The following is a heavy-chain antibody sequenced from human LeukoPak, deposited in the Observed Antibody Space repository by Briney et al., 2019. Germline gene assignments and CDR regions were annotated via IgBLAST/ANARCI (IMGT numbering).Heavy chain of an antibody. CDR1: GFSFSNYE. J-gene: IGHJ3*02. V-gene: IGHV3-48*03. CDR3: ASPGFSSGWSGGAFDI. D-gene: IGHD6-19*01. CDR2: ISYTGSTT. Sequence: GGSLRLSCAASGFSFSNYEMNWVRQAPGKGLEWISYISYTGSTTYQPDSVKGRFTISRDNAKNSLYLQMNSLRAEDTAVYYCASPGFSSGWSGGAFDIWGQGTMVTVSS.